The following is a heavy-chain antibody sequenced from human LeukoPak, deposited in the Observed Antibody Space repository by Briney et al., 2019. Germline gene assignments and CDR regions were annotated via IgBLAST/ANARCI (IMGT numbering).Heavy chain of an antibody. D-gene: IGHD5-18*01. V-gene: IGHV4-39*07. CDR1: GGSISSSSYY. J-gene: IGHJ4*02. CDR3: ARLETAMVRGSDY. Sequence: SETLSLTCTVSGGSISSSSYYWGWIRQPPGKGLEWIGSIYYSGSTYYNSSLKSRVTISVDTSKNQFSLKLSSVTAADTAVYYCARLETAMVRGSDYWGQRTLVTVST. CDR2: IYYSGST.